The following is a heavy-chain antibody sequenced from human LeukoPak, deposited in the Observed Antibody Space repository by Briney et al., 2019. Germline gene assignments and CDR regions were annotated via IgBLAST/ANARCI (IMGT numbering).Heavy chain of an antibody. V-gene: IGHV1-18*01. D-gene: IGHD3-10*01. CDR2: ISAYIGNT. J-gene: IGHJ4*02. CDR1: GYTFTSYG. Sequence: ASVKVSCKASGYTFTSYGISWVRQAPGQGLEWMGWISAYIGNTNYAQKLQGRVTMTTDTSTSTAYMELRSLRSDDTAVYYCARDSSQFHYYGSGRPWDYWGQGTLVTVSS. CDR3: ARDSSQFHYYGSGRPWDY.